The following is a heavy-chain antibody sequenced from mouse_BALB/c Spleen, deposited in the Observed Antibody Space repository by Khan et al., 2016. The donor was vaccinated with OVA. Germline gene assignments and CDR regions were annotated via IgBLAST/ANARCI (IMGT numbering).Heavy chain of an antibody. CDR3: ANHGSSSAWLTY. V-gene: IGHV1-7*01. J-gene: IGHJ3*01. D-gene: IGHD1-1*01. CDR1: GYTFTSYW. Sequence: VQLQQSGAELAKPGASVKMSCKASGYTFTSYWMHWVKPRPGQGLEWIGYINPSTGYTEYNQKFKDKATLTADKSSSTAYMQLSSLKSKDSAIYYCANHGSSSAWLTYWGQGTLVTVSA. CDR2: INPSTGYT.